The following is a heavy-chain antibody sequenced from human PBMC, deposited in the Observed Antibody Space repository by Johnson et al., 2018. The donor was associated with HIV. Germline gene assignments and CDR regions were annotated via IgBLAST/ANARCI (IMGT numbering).Heavy chain of an antibody. CDR2: ISSSGTTI. V-gene: IGHV3-48*04. Sequence: VLLVESGGGVVQPGRSLRLSCAASGFTFSSYAMHWVRQAPGKGLEWVSYISSSGTTIYYADSVKGRFTISRDNAKNSLYLQMNSLRAEDTAVYYCAKTYSGSNRDAFDIWGQGTMVTVSS. CDR3: AKTYSGSNRDAFDI. J-gene: IGHJ3*02. CDR1: GFTFSSYA. D-gene: IGHD1-26*01.